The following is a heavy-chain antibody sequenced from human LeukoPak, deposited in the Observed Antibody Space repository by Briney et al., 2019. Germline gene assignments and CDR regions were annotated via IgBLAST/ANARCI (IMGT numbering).Heavy chain of an antibody. Sequence: PSETLSLTCTVSGGSISSSSYYWGWIRQPPGKGLEWIGSIYYSGSTYYNPSLKSRVTISVDTSKNQFSLKLSSVTAADTAVYYCARHHPSYYDILTGFPPDDAFDIWGQGTMVTVSS. J-gene: IGHJ3*02. V-gene: IGHV4-39*01. CDR3: ARHHPSYYDILTGFPPDDAFDI. CDR1: GGSISSSSYY. CDR2: IYYSGST. D-gene: IGHD3-9*01.